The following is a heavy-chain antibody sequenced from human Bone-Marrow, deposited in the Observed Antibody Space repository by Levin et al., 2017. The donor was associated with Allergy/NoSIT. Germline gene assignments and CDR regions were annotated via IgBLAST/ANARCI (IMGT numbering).Heavy chain of an antibody. CDR1: GDSFSSSRSY. V-gene: IGHV4-61*02. CDR2: IYASGIS. D-gene: IGHD2-2*01. Sequence: LRLSCAVSGDSFSSSRSYWSWLRQPAGKRLEWIGRIYASGISSYNPSLESRVTISLDMSKNQISLRLTSVTAADTAVYYCARDCPSTSCHDYWGQGTLVTVSS. CDR3: ARDCPSTSCHDY. J-gene: IGHJ4*02.